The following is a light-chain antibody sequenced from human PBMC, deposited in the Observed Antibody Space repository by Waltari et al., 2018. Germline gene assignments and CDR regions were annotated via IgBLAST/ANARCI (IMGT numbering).Light chain of an antibody. Sequence: QSALTQPASVSGSPGQSITISCTGTSSDVGAYNYVSWYQQHPGKAPKLMIYDASNRPSGISSRYAGSKTGNTASLTISGLQAEDDADFYCSSYASGGTLVFGGENKVTVL. CDR1: SSDVGAYNY. V-gene: IGLV2-14*03. J-gene: IGLJ2*01. CDR2: DAS. CDR3: SSYASGGTLV.